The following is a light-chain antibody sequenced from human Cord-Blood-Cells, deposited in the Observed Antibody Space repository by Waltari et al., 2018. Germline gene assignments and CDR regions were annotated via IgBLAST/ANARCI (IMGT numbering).Light chain of an antibody. Sequence: QSALTQPASVSGSPGQSLTISCTGTSSAVGSYNLVSWYQQHPGKAPKLMSYEGSKRPSGVSNRCSGSKSGNTASLTISGLQAEDEADYYCCSYAGSSTWVFGGGTKLTVL. V-gene: IGLV2-23*01. CDR1: SSAVGSYNL. CDR2: EGS. J-gene: IGLJ3*02. CDR3: CSYAGSSTWV.